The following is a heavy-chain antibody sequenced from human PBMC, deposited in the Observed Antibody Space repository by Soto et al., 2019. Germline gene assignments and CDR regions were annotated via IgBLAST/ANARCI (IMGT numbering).Heavy chain of an antibody. V-gene: IGHV3-11*01. CDR3: ASHYDMWSGYLYPVDY. CDR1: GYTCSDYY. J-gene: IGHJ4*02. D-gene: IGHD3-3*01. Sequence: GGSLRLSCAASGYTCSDYYMSWIRQAPGKGLEWISYIDTSGTKIYYADSVKGRFTITRDNAKNSLYLEMNSLRDEDTAVYYCASHYDMWSGYLYPVDYCGQGTLVTVSS. CDR2: IDTSGTKI.